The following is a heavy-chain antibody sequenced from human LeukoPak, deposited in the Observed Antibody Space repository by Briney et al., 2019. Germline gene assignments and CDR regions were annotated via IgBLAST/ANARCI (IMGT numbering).Heavy chain of an antibody. CDR2: MNPNSGNT. CDR1: GYTFTRYD. J-gene: IGHJ4*02. CDR3: ARGNSGYDLYYFDY. D-gene: IGHD5-12*01. V-gene: IGHV1-8*01. Sequence: ASATVSCKASGYTFTRYDINWVRQATGQGLEWMGWMNPNSGNTGYAQKFQGRVTMTRNTSISTAYMELSSLRSEDTAVYYCARGNSGYDLYYFDYWGQGTLVTVSS.